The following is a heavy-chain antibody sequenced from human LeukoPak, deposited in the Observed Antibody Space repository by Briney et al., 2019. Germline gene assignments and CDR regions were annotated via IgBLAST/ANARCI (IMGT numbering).Heavy chain of an antibody. CDR3: ARSVGELPEIDY. V-gene: IGHV4-59*01. CDR2: IYYSGST. D-gene: IGHD1-26*01. J-gene: IGHJ4*02. Sequence: SETLSLTCTVSGGSISGYYWSWIRQPPGKGLEWIGYIYYSGSTNYNPSLKSRVTISVDTSKNQFSLKLSSVTAADTAVYYCARSVGELPEIDYWGQGTLVTVSS. CDR1: GGSISGYY.